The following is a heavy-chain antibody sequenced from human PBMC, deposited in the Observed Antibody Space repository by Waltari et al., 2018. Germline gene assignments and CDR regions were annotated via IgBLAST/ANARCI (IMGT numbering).Heavy chain of an antibody. CDR3: AGDGSSSAFHS. CDR2: MSRSGHYI. D-gene: IGHD6-19*01. Sequence: DVQLVESGGGLVKSGGSWRLSCASSGVTLNTFYMNWVRQPPGKGLEVVSNMSRSGHYIFAAESVKGRFTISRDNAKNSLFLHMNSLRGDDTAVYFCAGDGSSSAFHSWGQGTLVTVSS. J-gene: IGHJ1*01. V-gene: IGHV3-21*02. CDR1: GVTLNTFY.